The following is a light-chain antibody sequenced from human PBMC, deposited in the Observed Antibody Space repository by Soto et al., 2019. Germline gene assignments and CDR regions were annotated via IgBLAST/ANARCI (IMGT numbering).Light chain of an antibody. V-gene: IGKV1-5*01. CDR2: DAS. CDR1: QSISSW. J-gene: IGKJ1*01. CDR3: QQYDSYAWT. Sequence: DIQMTQSPSILSASVGDRVTITCRASQSISSWLAWYQQKPGKAPKLLIYDASSLESGVPSRFSGIGSGTEFTLTITSLQPDDFATYYCQQYDSYAWTFGQGTKVEI.